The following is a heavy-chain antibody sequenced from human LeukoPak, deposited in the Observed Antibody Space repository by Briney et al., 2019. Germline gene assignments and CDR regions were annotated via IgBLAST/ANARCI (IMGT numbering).Heavy chain of an antibody. Sequence: GPCLRPSCAASGSTFSSYEMNWVRQAPGRGLGWVSYISSSGSTIYYAVSVKGQFSISRDNAKNSLYLQMNSLRAEDTAVYYCARSFRSYPFDYWGQGTLVTVSS. CDR3: ARSFRSYPFDY. CDR1: GSTFSSYE. V-gene: IGHV3-48*03. D-gene: IGHD1-26*01. J-gene: IGHJ4*02. CDR2: ISSSGSTI.